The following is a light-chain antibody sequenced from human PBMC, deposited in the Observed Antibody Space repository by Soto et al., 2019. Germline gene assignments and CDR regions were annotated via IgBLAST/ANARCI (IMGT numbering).Light chain of an antibody. Sequence: EIVLTQSPATLSLSPGERATLSCRASQSVSSYLAWYQQKPGQTPRLLIYDASNRAPGIPARFSGSGSGTDFTLNISSLEPEDFAVYSCQQRSNWPWTFVQGTKVEIK. CDR1: QSVSSY. V-gene: IGKV3-11*01. CDR3: QQRSNWPWT. J-gene: IGKJ1*01. CDR2: DAS.